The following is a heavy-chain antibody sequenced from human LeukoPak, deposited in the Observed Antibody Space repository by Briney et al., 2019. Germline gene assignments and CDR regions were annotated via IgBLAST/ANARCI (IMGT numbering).Heavy chain of an antibody. Sequence: PSETLSLTCTVSGGSISSSSYYWGWIRQPPGKGLEWIGSIYYSGSTYYNPSPKSRVTISVETSKNQFSLKLKSVTAADTAVYYCARGGYYGSGNDFRFDPWGQGTLVTVSS. D-gene: IGHD3-10*01. CDR1: GGSISSSSYY. CDR3: ARGGYYGSGNDFRFDP. CDR2: IYYSGST. V-gene: IGHV4-39*07. J-gene: IGHJ5*02.